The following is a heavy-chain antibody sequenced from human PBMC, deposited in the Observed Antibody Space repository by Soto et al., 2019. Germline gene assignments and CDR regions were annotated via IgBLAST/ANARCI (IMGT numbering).Heavy chain of an antibody. J-gene: IGHJ4*02. CDR2: IYHTGST. V-gene: IGHV4-31*03. CDR1: GVTVSSGAYY. D-gene: IGHD2-15*01. Sequence: PSETLSLTCTVSGVTVSSGAYYWSWIRQHPGKGLEWIGNIYHTGSTYYSPSLKSRVVISLDTSNNQFSLTLSSVTAADTAVYYCAPHHGNGSKESTLLYWRRGHLITV. CDR3: APHHGNGSKESTLLY.